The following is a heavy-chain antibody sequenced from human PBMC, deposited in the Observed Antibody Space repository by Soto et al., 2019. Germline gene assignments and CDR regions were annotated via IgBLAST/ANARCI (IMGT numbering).Heavy chain of an antibody. CDR1: GGSFSGYY. CDR3: ARGPKYYYGSVSSRSSYYRYGKDV. V-gene: IGHV4-34*01. CDR2: INHSGST. J-gene: IGHJ6*02. Sequence: PSETLSLTCAVYGGSFSGYYWSWIRQPPGKGLEWIGEINHSGSTNYNPSLKSRVTISVDTSKNQFSLKLSSVTAADTTVYYCARGPKYYYGSVSSRSSYYRYGKDVWSQGSTVTVSS. D-gene: IGHD3-10*01.